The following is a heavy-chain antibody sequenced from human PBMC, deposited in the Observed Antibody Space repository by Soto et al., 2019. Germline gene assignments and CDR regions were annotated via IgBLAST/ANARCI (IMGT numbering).Heavy chain of an antibody. J-gene: IGHJ6*02. V-gene: IGHV4-31*03. CDR2: IYYSGST. D-gene: IGHD2-8*02. CDR1: GGSISSGGYY. CDR3: ARDNPPEMYGGVLYYYGMDV. Sequence: SETLSLTCTVSGGSISSGGYYWSWIRQHPGKGLEWIGYIYYSGSTYYNPSLKSRVTISVDTSKNQFSLNLSSVTAADTAVYYCARDNPPEMYGGVLYYYGMDVWGQGTTVTVSS.